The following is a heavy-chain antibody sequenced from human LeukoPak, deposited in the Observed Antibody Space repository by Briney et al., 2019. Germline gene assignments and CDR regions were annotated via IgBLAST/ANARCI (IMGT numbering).Heavy chain of an antibody. Sequence: PGGSLRLSCAASGFTFSSYGMHGVREAPGKGLEWGAVISYDGSNKYYADSVKGRFTISRDNSKNTLYLQMNSLRAEDTAVYYCAKGRLLRFGELPSFDYWGQGTLVTVSS. CDR1: GFTFSSYG. J-gene: IGHJ4*02. D-gene: IGHD3-10*01. V-gene: IGHV3-30*18. CDR2: ISYDGSNK. CDR3: AKGRLLRFGELPSFDY.